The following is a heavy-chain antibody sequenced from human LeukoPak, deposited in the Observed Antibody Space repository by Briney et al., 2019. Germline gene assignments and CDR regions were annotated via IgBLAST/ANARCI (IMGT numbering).Heavy chain of an antibody. Sequence: PGGSLRLSCAASGFTFTTEAMTWVRQDPGKGLEWVSTISDDGRTTYYADSVKGRFTISRDNSKNIVYLQMNSLRAEDTAFYYCAKGLGFMPQFDYWGQGTLVAVSS. J-gene: IGHJ4*02. CDR3: AKGLGFMPQFDY. CDR2: ISDDGRTT. CDR1: GFTFTTEA. D-gene: IGHD6-19*01. V-gene: IGHV3-23*01.